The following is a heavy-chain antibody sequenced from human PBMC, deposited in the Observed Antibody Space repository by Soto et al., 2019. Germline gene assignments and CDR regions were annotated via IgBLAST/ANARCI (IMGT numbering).Heavy chain of an antibody. CDR3: ARERNVAAVPSHFDY. D-gene: IGHD6-19*01. CDR1: GASLSRGGYY. V-gene: IGHV4-31*03. Sequence: PSETLSLTCTVSGASLSRGGYYWSWIRQHPGKGLEWIGYIYYRGHTYNNPSLDSRVTISVDTSENQFSLKLSSVTAADTAVYYCARERNVAAVPSHFDYWGQGTLVTVS. CDR2: IYYRGHT. J-gene: IGHJ4*02.